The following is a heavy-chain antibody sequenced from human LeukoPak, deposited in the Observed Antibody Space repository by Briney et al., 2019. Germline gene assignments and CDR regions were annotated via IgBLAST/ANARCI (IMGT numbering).Heavy chain of an antibody. D-gene: IGHD3-16*02. Sequence: GASVKVSCKASGYTFTSYGISWVRQAPGQGLEWMGWISAYNGNTNYAQKLQGRVTMTTDTSTSTAYMELRSLRSDDTAVYYCARVRYDYVWESYRPQFDYWGQGTLVTVSS. J-gene: IGHJ4*02. CDR2: ISAYNGNT. V-gene: IGHV1-18*01. CDR3: ARVRYDYVWESYRPQFDY. CDR1: GYTFTSYG.